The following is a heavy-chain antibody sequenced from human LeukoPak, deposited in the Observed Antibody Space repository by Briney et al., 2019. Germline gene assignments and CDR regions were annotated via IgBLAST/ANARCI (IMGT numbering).Heavy chain of an antibody. CDR3: ARGPRGFDP. Sequence: GVSLRLSCAASGFSVGDNDMSWVRQAPGKGLEWVSVIYSGGSTSYADSVKGRFSISRDNSKNTLYLQMNSLRAEETAVYYCARGPRGFDPWGQGTLVTVSS. V-gene: IGHV3-53*01. CDR1: GFSVGDND. CDR2: IYSGGST. J-gene: IGHJ5*02.